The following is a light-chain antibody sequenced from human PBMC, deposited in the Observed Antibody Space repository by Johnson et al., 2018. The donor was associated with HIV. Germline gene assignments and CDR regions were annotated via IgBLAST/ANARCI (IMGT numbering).Light chain of an antibody. J-gene: IGLJ1*01. V-gene: IGLV1-51*01. CDR3: GTWDSSLSAGGANYV. Sequence: QSVLTQPPSVSAAPGQKVTISCSGSSSDMGNYAVSWYQQLPGTAPKLLIYDNNKRPSGIPDRFSASKSGTSATLGITGLQTGDEADYYCGTWDSSLSAGGANYVFGTGTKVTVL. CDR2: DNN. CDR1: SSDMGNYA.